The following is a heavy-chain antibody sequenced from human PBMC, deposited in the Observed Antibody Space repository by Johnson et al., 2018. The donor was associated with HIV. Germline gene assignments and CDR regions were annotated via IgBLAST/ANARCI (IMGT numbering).Heavy chain of an antibody. CDR2: IQEDGTEK. D-gene: IGHD4-17*01. V-gene: IGHV3-7*01. J-gene: IGHJ3*01. CDR1: EFTFSTYW. CDR3: VSDYGYHAFDF. Sequence: VQLVESGGGLVQPGGSLRLSCAASEFTFSTYWMTWVRQAPWKGLEWVANIQEDGTEKYYVESVKGRFTISRDNAKNSLYLQMNSLRAEDTAVYYCVSDYGYHAFDFWGQWTMVTVSS.